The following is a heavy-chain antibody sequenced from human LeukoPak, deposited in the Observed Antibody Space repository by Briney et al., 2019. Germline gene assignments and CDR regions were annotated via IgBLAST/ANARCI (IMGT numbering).Heavy chain of an antibody. D-gene: IGHD6-13*01. CDR3: ARSRQQLVRWFDP. V-gene: IGHV1-69*13. CDR2: IIPIFGTA. J-gene: IGHJ5*02. CDR1: GGTFSSYA. Sequence: ASVKVSCKAFGGTFSSYAISWVRQAPGQGLEWMGGIIPIFGTANYAQKFQGRVTITADESTSTAYMELSSLRSEDTAVYYCARSRQQLVRWFDPWGQGTLVTVSS.